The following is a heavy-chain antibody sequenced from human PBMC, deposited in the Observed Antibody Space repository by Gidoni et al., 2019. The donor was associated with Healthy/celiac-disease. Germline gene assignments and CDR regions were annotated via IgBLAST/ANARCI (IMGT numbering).Heavy chain of an antibody. CDR3: ARHNNSGSYPWLSIDY. J-gene: IGHJ4*02. CDR2: ISYDGSNK. CDR1: GFTFSSYA. V-gene: IGHV3-30-3*01. Sequence: QVQLVESGGGVVQPGRSLRLYCAASGFTFSSYAMHWVRQAPGKGLEWVAVISYDGSNKYYADSVKGRFTISRDNSKNTLYLQMNSLRAEDTAVYYCARHNNSGSYPWLSIDYWGQGTLVTVSS. D-gene: IGHD1-26*01.